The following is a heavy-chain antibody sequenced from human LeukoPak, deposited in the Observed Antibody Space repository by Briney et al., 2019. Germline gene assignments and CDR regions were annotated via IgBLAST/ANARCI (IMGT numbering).Heavy chain of an antibody. CDR2: IHASGAT. CDR3: ARHDDVPVIKNGFDI. J-gene: IGHJ3*02. CDR1: GGSVTGYY. D-gene: IGHD3-22*01. Sequence: SETLSLTCTVSGGSVTGYYWSWIRQPPGKGLEWIGYIHASGATLHYPSLRSRVTMSLDTTENHFSLNLRSVTAADTAVYYCARHDDVPVIKNGFDISGQGTVVTVSS. V-gene: IGHV4-4*09.